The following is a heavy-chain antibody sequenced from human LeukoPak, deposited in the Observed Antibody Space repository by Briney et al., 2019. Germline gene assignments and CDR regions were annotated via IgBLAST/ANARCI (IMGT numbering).Heavy chain of an antibody. CDR2: ISSTGSSI. V-gene: IGHV3-48*04. Sequence: GGSLRLSCAASGFSFSTYSMNWVRQAPGKGLEWVSYISSTGSSIYYADSVKGRFTISRDNAKNSLYLQMNSLRAEDTAVYYCARLPGKRLAEFDSWGQGTLVTVSS. D-gene: IGHD2-15*01. CDR3: ARLPGKRLAEFDS. CDR1: GFSFSTYS. J-gene: IGHJ4*02.